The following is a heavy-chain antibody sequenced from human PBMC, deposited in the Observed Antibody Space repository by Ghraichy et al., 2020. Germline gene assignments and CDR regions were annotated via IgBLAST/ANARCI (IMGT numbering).Heavy chain of an antibody. CDR3: AKVGVVTEYYFDY. Sequence: GGSVRLSCAASGFMFSTYAMSWVRQAPGKGLEWVSTISGSGGTTYYADSVKGRFTISRDNSKNTLYLQMNSLRAEDTAVYYCAKVGVVTEYYFDYWGQGTLVTVSS. CDR1: GFMFSTYA. V-gene: IGHV3-23*01. D-gene: IGHD2-21*02. J-gene: IGHJ4*02. CDR2: ISGSGGTT.